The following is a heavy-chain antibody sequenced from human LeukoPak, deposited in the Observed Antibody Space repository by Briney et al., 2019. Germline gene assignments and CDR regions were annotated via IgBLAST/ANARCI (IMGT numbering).Heavy chain of an antibody. CDR3: ARGRVVVAATRFFDY. CDR2: INHSGST. Sequence: SETLSLTCAVYGGSFSGYYWSWIRQPPGKGLEWIGEINHSGSTNYNPSLKSRVTISVDTSKNQFSLKLSSVTAADTAVYYCARGRVVVAATRFFDYWGQGTLVTVSS. V-gene: IGHV4-34*01. D-gene: IGHD2-15*01. J-gene: IGHJ4*02. CDR1: GGSFSGYY.